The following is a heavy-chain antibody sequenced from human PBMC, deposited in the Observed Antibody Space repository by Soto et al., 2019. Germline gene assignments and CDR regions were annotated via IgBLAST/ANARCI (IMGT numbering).Heavy chain of an antibody. J-gene: IGHJ4*02. CDR1: GFSLSTTGKS. CDR2: IYWDDDK. V-gene: IGHV2-5*02. Sequence: QITLKESGPTLVKPTQTLTLTCTFSGFSLSTTGKSVAWIRQPPGKALEWLSVIYWDDDKRYSPSLNTRLTIAKATSKNQVVLKLTNMHPSDTGTYYCAHSRGDGDYFPYWGQGTLVSVSS. CDR3: AHSRGDGDYFPY. D-gene: IGHD3-16*01.